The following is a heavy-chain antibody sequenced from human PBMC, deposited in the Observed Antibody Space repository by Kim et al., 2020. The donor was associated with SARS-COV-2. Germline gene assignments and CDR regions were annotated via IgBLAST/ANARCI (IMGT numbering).Heavy chain of an antibody. Sequence: ASVKVSCKASGYTFTSYGISWVRQAPGQGLEWMGWISAYNGNTNYAQKLQGRVTMTTDTSTSTAYMELRSLRSDDTAVYYCARDQSQMTTVVGFDYWGQGTLVTVSS. CDR3: ARDQSQMTTVVGFDY. CDR1: GYTFTSYG. V-gene: IGHV1-18*01. CDR2: ISAYNGNT. J-gene: IGHJ4*02. D-gene: IGHD4-17*01.